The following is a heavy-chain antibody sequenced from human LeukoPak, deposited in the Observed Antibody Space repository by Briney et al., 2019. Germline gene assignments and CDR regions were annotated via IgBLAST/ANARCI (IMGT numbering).Heavy chain of an antibody. V-gene: IGHV3-48*03. J-gene: IGHJ4*02. CDR1: GFTFSNYE. CDR2: ISSNGSTI. Sequence: PGGSLRLSCAASGFTFSNYEMNWVRQAPGQGLEWVTYISSNGSTIYYADSVRGRFTISRDNARNSLFLQMNSLRAEDTAVYYCARDRSTVAGIDFWGQGTLVTVSS. D-gene: IGHD4-11*01. CDR3: ARDRSTVAGIDF.